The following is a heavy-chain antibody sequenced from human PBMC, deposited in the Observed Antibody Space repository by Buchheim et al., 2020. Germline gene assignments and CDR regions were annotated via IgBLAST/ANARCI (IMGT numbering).Heavy chain of an antibody. J-gene: IGHJ6*02. D-gene: IGHD6-6*01. V-gene: IGHV3-30-3*01. CDR1: GFTFSSYA. CDR2: ISYDGSNK. CDR3: ARDLFARIAARPGGMDV. Sequence: QVQLVESGGGVVRPGRSLRLACAASGFTFSSYAMHWVRQAPGKGLEWVAVISYDGSNKYYADSVKGRFTISRDNSKNTLYLQMNSLRAEDTAVYYCARDLFARIAARPGGMDVWGQGTT.